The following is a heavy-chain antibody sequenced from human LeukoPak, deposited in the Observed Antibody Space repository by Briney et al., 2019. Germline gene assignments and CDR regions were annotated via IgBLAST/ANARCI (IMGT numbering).Heavy chain of an antibody. Sequence: GGSLRLSCAASGFPFSSYWMSWVRQAPGKGLEWVGNIKQDGGEKFYVDSVKGRFTISRDNAKNSLYLQMTSLRAEDTAVYYCAREDHSNYNYWGQGTLVTVSS. V-gene: IGHV3-7*01. J-gene: IGHJ4*02. CDR3: AREDHSNYNY. D-gene: IGHD4-11*01. CDR2: IKQDGGEK. CDR1: GFPFSSYW.